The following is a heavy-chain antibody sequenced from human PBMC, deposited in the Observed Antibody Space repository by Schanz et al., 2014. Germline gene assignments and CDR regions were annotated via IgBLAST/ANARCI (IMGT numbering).Heavy chain of an antibody. CDR2: IGGSGDST. J-gene: IGHJ6*03. Sequence: EVHLLESGGGLVQPGGSLRLSCAASGFTFSNHALSWVRQAPGKGLEWVSGIGGSGDSTHYADSVKGRFTISRDNPKKTLYLQMNSLRAEDTAVYYCARDHQWLARYYMDVWGKGTTVTVSS. D-gene: IGHD6-19*01. CDR3: ARDHQWLARYYMDV. CDR1: GFTFSNHA. V-gene: IGHV3-23*01.